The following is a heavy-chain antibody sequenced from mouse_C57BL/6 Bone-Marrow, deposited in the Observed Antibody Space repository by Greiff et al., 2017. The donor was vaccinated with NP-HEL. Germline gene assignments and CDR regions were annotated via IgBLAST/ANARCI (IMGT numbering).Heavy chain of an antibody. J-gene: IGHJ4*01. CDR3: TSYGNPYYAMDY. V-gene: IGHV14-4*01. Sequence: VQLQHSGAELVRPGASVKLSCTASGFNIKDDYMHWVKQRPEQGLEWIGWIDPENGDTEYASKFQGKATITADTSSNTAYLQLSSLTSEDTAVYYCTSYGNPYYAMDYWGQGTSVTVSS. CDR1: GFNIKDDY. CDR2: IDPENGDT. D-gene: IGHD2-1*01.